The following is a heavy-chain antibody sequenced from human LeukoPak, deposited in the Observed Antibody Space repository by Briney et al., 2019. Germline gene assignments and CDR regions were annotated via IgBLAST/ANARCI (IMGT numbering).Heavy chain of an antibody. V-gene: IGHV4-59*08. D-gene: IGHD3-22*01. CDR3: ASYYYDSSGYRYFDY. CDR1: GGSISSYY. J-gene: IGHJ4*02. CDR2: IYYSGST. Sequence: SETLSLTCTVSGGSISSYYWSWIRQPPGKGLEWIGYIYYSGSTNYNPSLKSRVTISVDTSKNQFSLKLSSVTAADTAVYYCASYYYDSSGYRYFDYWGQGTLVTVSS.